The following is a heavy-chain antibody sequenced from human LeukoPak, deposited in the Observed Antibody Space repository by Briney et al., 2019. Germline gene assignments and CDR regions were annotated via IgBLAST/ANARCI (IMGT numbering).Heavy chain of an antibody. Sequence: GSSVKVSCKASGGTFSSYAISWVRQAPGQGLEWMGWISAYNGNTNYAQKLQGRVTTTTDTSTSTAYMELRSLRSDDTAVYYCARAGTWFGEFPFDYWGQGTLVTVSS. V-gene: IGHV1-18*01. CDR1: GGTFSSYA. CDR3: ARAGTWFGEFPFDY. CDR2: ISAYNGNT. J-gene: IGHJ4*02. D-gene: IGHD3-10*01.